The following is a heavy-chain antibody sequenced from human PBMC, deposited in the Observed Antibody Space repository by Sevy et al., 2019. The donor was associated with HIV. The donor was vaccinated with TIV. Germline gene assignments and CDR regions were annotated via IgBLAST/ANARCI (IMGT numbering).Heavy chain of an antibody. CDR3: AKSQQQLGYYYMDV. J-gene: IGHJ6*03. V-gene: IGHV3-23*01. CDR1: GCTFSSYA. D-gene: IGHD6-13*01. Sequence: GGSLRLSCAASGCTFSSYAMSWVRQAPGKGLEWVSAISGSGGSTYYADSVKGRFTISRDNSKNTRYLQMNSLRAEDTAVYYCAKSQQQLGYYYMDVWRKGTTVTVSS. CDR2: ISGSGGST.